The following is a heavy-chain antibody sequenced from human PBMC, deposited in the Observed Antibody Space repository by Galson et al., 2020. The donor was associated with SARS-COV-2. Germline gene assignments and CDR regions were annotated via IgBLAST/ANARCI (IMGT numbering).Heavy chain of an antibody. V-gene: IGHV3-33*01. CDR1: GFTFSSYG. D-gene: IGHD3-22*01. Sequence: GGSLRLSCAASGFTFSSYGMHWVRQAPGKGLEWVAVIWYDGSNKYYADSVKGRFTISRDNSKNTLYLQMNSLRAEDTAVYYCARDPDYYDSSDEPDFYYYYGMDVWGQGTTVTVSS. CDR2: IWYDGSNK. J-gene: IGHJ6*02. CDR3: ARDPDYYDSSDEPDFYYYYGMDV.